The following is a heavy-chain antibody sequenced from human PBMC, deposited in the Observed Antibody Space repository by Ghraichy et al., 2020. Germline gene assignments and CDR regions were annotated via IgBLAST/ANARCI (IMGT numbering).Heavy chain of an antibody. CDR3: ARDARDYASGSYHYFDY. V-gene: IGHV3-30-3*01. D-gene: IGHD3-10*01. CDR1: GFTFSSYV. J-gene: IGHJ4*02. Sequence: GGSLRLSCAASGFTFSSYVMHWVRRAPGKGLEWVAVISYDGSNKYYADSVKGRFTISRDNSKNTLYLQMNSLRAEDTALFYCARDARDYASGSYHYFDYWGQGTLVTVSS. CDR2: ISYDGSNK.